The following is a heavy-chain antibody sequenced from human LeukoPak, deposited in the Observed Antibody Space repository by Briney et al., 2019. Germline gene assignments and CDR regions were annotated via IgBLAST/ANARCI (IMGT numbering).Heavy chain of an antibody. V-gene: IGHV4-59*01. D-gene: IGHD4-17*01. CDR2: FYYSGST. J-gene: IGHJ2*01. CDR1: GGSISSYY. Sequence: SETLSLTCTVSGGSISSYYWSWIRQPPGKGREGIGNFYYSGSTNYNPSLKSRVTISVDTSKNQFSLKLRSVTAADTAVYYCARDYGDIPPDWYYDLWGRGTLVTVSS. CDR3: ARDYGDIPPDWYYDL.